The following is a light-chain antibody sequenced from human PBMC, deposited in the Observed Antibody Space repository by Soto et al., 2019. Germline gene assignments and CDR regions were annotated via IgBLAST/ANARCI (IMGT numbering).Light chain of an antibody. CDR1: QSVSSSY. Sequence: EIVLTQSPGTLSLSPGQRATLSCRASQSVSSSYLAWYQLKPGQAPRILIYGASSRATGIPDRFSGSGSGTDFTLIISRLEPEDFAVYFCQQYGSSPLTFGGGTKVEIK. CDR2: GAS. CDR3: QQYGSSPLT. V-gene: IGKV3-20*01. J-gene: IGKJ4*01.